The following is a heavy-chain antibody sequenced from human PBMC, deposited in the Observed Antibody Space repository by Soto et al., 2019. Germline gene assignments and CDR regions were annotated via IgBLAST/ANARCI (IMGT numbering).Heavy chain of an antibody. D-gene: IGHD4-17*01. J-gene: IGHJ3*02. CDR1: GFTFSSYA. CDR3: ATDPTTVEGFDAFDI. CDR2: ISGSGGST. Sequence: GGSLRLSCAASGFTFSSYAMSWVRQAPGKGLEWVSAISGSGGSTYYADSVKGRFTISRDNSKNTLYLQRNSLRAEDTAVYYCATDPTTVEGFDAFDIWGQGTMVTVSS. V-gene: IGHV3-23*01.